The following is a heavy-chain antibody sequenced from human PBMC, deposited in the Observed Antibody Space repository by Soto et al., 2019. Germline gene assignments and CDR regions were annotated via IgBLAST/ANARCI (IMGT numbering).Heavy chain of an antibody. D-gene: IGHD6-13*01. CDR1: GFTFSSYA. V-gene: IGHV3-23*01. CDR2: ISGSGGST. Sequence: GGSLRLSCAASGFTFSSYAMSWVRQAPGKGLEWVSAISGSGGSTYYEDSVKGRFTISRDNSKNTLYLQMNSLRAEDTAVYYCASQKKRRIAAFDYWGQGTLVTVSS. CDR3: ASQKKRRIAAFDY. J-gene: IGHJ4*02.